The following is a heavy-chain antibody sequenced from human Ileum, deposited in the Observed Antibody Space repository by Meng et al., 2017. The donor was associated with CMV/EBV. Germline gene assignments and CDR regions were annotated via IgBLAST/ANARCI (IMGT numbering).Heavy chain of an antibody. J-gene: IGHJ6*02. V-gene: IGHV3-7*01. CDR1: GFTFNRNW. CDR3: TRDGETNFDFWSGPPENYYYGMDS. Sequence: GESLKISCAASGFTFNRNWMSWVRQAPGKGLEWVANIKHDGSERYYVDSVKGRFTISRDNAKNSLSLQMNSLRAEDSAVYYCTRDGETNFDFWSGPPENYYYGMDSWGQGTTVTVSS. D-gene: IGHD3-3*01. CDR2: IKHDGSER.